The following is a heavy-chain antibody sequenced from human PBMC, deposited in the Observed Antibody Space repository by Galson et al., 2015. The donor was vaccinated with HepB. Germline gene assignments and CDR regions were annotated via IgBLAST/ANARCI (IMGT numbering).Heavy chain of an antibody. CDR3: ARRISLVRGIITKPDYYYGMDV. CDR1: EFTFSCYW. CDR2: INPDGSEK. D-gene: IGHD3-10*01. V-gene: IGHV3-7*03. Sequence: SLRLSCAGSEFTFSCYWMNWVRQAPGKGLEWVANINPDGSEKSYVASLRGRFTVSRDNDKNALYLQMDSLRAEDTAVYYCARRISLVRGIITKPDYYYGMDVWGQGTTVTVAS. J-gene: IGHJ6*02.